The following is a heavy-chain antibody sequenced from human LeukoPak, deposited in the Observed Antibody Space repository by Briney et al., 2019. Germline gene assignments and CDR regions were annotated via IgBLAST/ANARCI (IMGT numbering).Heavy chain of an antibody. D-gene: IGHD5-18*01. CDR1: GFTFSSYE. CDR3: ARGSHIVMVVYFDF. J-gene: IGHJ4*02. CDR2: ISISGSSI. Sequence: PGGSLRLSCAASGFTFSSYEMNWVRQAPGKGLEWVAYISISGSSIYYADSVKGRFTISRDNAKNSLYLQMNSLRAEDTAVYYCARGSHIVMVVYFDFWGQGTLVTVSS. V-gene: IGHV3-48*03.